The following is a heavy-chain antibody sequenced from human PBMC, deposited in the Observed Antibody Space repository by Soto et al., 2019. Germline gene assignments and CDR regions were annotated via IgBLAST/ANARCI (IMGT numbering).Heavy chain of an antibody. CDR1: GYTFTSYA. CDR2: INAGNGNT. CDR3: ARWAVAVAGTGASGMDV. J-gene: IGHJ6*02. V-gene: IGHV1-3*01. Sequence: QVQLVQSGAEVKKPGASVKVSCKASGYTFTSYAMHWVRQAPGQRLEWMGWINAGNGNTKYSQKFQGRVTITRDTSASRAYMELSSLRSEATAVYYCARWAVAVAGTGASGMDVWGQGTTVTVSS. D-gene: IGHD6-19*01.